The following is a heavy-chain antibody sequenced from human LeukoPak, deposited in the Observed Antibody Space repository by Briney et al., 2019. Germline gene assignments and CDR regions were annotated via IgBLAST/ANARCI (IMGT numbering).Heavy chain of an antibody. CDR1: GFTFSSYS. CDR3: AKHLAVAGTFDY. Sequence: GGSLRLSCAASGFTFSSYSMNWVRQAPGKGLEWVSSISGSSSYIYYADSLKGRFTISRDNAKNSLYLQMNSLRAEDTAVYYCAKHLAVAGTFDYWGQGTLVTVSS. V-gene: IGHV3-21*01. J-gene: IGHJ4*02. D-gene: IGHD6-19*01. CDR2: ISGSSSYI.